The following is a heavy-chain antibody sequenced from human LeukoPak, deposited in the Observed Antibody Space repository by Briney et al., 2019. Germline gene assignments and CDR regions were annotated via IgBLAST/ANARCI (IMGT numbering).Heavy chain of an antibody. CDR1: GYTFTGYF. D-gene: IGHD5-18*01. J-gene: IGHJ4*02. Sequence: GASVKVSCKASGYTFTGYFIHWVRQAPGQGLEWMGRINPNSGGTNSAQKFQGRVTMTRDTSISTAYMELRRLRSDDTAVYYCARGNSYGFDYWGQGTLVTVSS. CDR3: ARGNSYGFDY. V-gene: IGHV1-2*06. CDR2: INPNSGGT.